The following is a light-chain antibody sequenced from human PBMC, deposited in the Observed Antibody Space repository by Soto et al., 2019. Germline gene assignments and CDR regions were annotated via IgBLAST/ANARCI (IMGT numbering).Light chain of an antibody. CDR2: GAS. CDR3: QQRSNWPLT. Sequence: EIVMTQSPAILSVSPGEGASLSCRASENVRTKVGWYQQKAGQAPRLLIYGASTRATGVPDRFSGSGSGTQFTLTISRLQSEDSAVYYCQQRSNWPLTFGGGTKVDIK. J-gene: IGKJ4*01. CDR1: ENVRTK. V-gene: IGKV3-15*01.